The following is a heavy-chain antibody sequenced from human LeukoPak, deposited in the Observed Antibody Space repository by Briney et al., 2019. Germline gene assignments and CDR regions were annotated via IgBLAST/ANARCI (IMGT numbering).Heavy chain of an antibody. Sequence: PGGSLRLSCAASGFTFSTYWMHWVRQAPGKGLVWLSRINTDGSTTNYADSVKGRFTISRDNAKNTLYLQVDSLRAEDTAMYYCARGGVGSPTVDYWGQGTLVTLSS. CDR3: ARGGVGSPTVDY. J-gene: IGHJ4*02. V-gene: IGHV3-74*01. D-gene: IGHD1-26*01. CDR2: INTDGSTT. CDR1: GFTFSTYW.